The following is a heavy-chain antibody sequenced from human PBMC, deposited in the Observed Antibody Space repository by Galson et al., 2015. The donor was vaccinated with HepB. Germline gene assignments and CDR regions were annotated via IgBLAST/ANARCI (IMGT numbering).Heavy chain of an antibody. CDR1: GYRFSSYW. J-gene: IGHJ4*02. V-gene: IGHV5-51*01. CDR2: IYPGDSDT. D-gene: IGHD6-13*01. Sequence: QSGAEVKKPGESLKISCKGSGYRFSSYWIAWVRQMPGKGLEWMGIIYPGDSDTRYSPSFKGQVTISADKSISTAYLQWSSLKAADSAMYYCARHGGYSTGWYITAIDYWGQGTPVTVSS. CDR3: ARHGGYSTGWYITAIDY.